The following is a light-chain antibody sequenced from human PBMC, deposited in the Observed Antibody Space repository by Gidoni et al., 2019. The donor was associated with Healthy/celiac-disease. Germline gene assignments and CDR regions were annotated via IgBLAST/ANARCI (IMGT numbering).Light chain of an antibody. V-gene: IGKV3-15*01. Sequence: EIVMTQSPATLSVSPGERATISCRTKHSVSSNLSCYQQKPDQAPRLLIYGASTRATGIPARCSSSGSGAEFTITISSLQSEDVVVYYCQHYNNCPPWTFGQGTKVEIK. CDR3: QHYNNCPPWT. CDR2: GAS. J-gene: IGKJ1*01. CDR1: HSVSSN.